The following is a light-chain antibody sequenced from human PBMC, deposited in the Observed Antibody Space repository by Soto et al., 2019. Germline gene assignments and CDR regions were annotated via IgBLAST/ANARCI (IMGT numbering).Light chain of an antibody. V-gene: IGKV3-20*01. CDR2: DAS. CDR3: LHYENSPTWT. Sequence: EIVLTQSPGTLSLSPGERATLSCRASQSVSSSYLAWYQQKPGQAPRLLIYDASNRATGIPARFSGSGSGTDFTLTISRLEPEDFAVYYCLHYENSPTWTFGQGTKVDIK. CDR1: QSVSSSY. J-gene: IGKJ1*01.